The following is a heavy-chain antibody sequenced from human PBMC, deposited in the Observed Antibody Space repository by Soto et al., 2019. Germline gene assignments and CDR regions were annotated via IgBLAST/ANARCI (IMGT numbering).Heavy chain of an antibody. CDR1: GGSISSGGYD. J-gene: IGHJ5*02. Sequence: PSETLSLTCTVSGGSISSGGYDWSWIRQHPGKGLEWIGSIYYNETTYYNPSLKSRVTISVDTSKNQFSLRLNSVTAADTAVYYCAKITVAGPTNWFDPWGQGRLVTVSS. CDR2: IYYNETT. V-gene: IGHV4-31*03. D-gene: IGHD6-19*01. CDR3: AKITVAGPTNWFDP.